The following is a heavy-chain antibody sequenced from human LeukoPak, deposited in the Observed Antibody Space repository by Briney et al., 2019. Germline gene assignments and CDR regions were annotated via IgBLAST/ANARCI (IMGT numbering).Heavy chain of an antibody. CDR1: GVSFSTYG. J-gene: IGHJ4*02. Sequence: GGSLRLSCGASGVSFSTYGMHWVRQAPGEGLQWVAAISFDGSDKYYADSVEGRFTISRDNSKNTLYLQMNSLRAEDTAVYYCAKEGIKVYAFDYWGQGTLVTVSS. V-gene: IGHV3-30*18. D-gene: IGHD2-8*01. CDR3: AKEGIKVYAFDY. CDR2: ISFDGSDK.